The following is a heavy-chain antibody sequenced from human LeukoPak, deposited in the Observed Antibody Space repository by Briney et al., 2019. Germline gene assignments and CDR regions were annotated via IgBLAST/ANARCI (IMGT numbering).Heavy chain of an antibody. J-gene: IGHJ4*02. CDR2: INSNSGDT. Sequence: ASVKVSCKASGYTFTGYYMHWVRQAPGQGLEWMGWINSNSGDTNYAQKFQGRVTMTRDTSISTVYMDLTRLTSDDTAVYYCARPSLGTGATPSNYWGQGTLVTVSS. V-gene: IGHV1-2*02. D-gene: IGHD2-8*02. CDR3: ARPSLGTGATPSNY. CDR1: GYTFTGYY.